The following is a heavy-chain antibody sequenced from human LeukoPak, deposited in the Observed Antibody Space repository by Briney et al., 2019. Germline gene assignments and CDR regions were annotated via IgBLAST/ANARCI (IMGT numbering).Heavy chain of an antibody. J-gene: IGHJ1*01. V-gene: IGHV3-20*04. CDR1: GFTFDDYG. CDR3: ATNPPGRTYLQD. Sequence: PGGSLRLSCAASGFTFDDYGMTWVRQVQGKGLEWIAEINWIGDTTRYGDSVKGRFTISRDNAKNSLDLQINSLRVEDTAFYYCATNPPGRTYLQDWGQGTLVTVSS. D-gene: IGHD1-1*01. CDR2: INWIGDTT.